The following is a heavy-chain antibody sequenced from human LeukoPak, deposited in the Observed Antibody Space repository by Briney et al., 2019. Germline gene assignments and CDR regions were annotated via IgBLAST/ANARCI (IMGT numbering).Heavy chain of an antibody. Sequence: ASVKVSFKASGYTFTGYYLHLGRQAPGQGLEWMGWINPNSGATNYAQKFQGRVTMTRDTSLSTAYMELSRLKSEDTAVYYCARDIIVVAYDAFDIWGQGTMVTVSS. J-gene: IGHJ3*02. CDR1: GYTFTGYY. D-gene: IGHD2-21*01. CDR3: ARDIIVVAYDAFDI. CDR2: INPNSGAT. V-gene: IGHV1-2*02.